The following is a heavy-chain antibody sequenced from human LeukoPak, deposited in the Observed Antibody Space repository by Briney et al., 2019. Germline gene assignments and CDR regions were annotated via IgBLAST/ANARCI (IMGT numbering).Heavy chain of an antibody. V-gene: IGHV3-30*02. Sequence: GGSLRLSCAASGFTFSNYGMDWVRQAPGKGLEWVTFIRYDGTAQHYADSVKGRFTISRDNSKNTLYLQLNSVRAEDTAVYYCARGNSNGFDIWGQGTMVTVSS. D-gene: IGHD1-7*01. CDR3: ARGNSNGFDI. CDR2: IRYDGTAQ. CDR1: GFTFSNYG. J-gene: IGHJ3*02.